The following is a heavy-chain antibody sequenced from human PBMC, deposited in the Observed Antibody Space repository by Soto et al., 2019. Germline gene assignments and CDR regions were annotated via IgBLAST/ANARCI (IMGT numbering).Heavy chain of an antibody. Sequence: GGSLRLSCAASGFTFSSYGMNWVRQAPGKGLEWVGRIRNKANSYTTEYAASVKGRFTISRDNSKNSLFLQMNSLKTADTAVYYCSRAGILTTPYYFDYWGQGTLVTVSS. CDR2: IRNKANSYTT. CDR1: GFTFSSYG. J-gene: IGHJ4*01. CDR3: SRAGILTTPYYFDY. D-gene: IGHD4-17*01. V-gene: IGHV3-72*01.